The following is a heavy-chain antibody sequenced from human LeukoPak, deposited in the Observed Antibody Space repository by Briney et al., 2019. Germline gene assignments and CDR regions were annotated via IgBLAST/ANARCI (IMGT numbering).Heavy chain of an antibody. Sequence: PGGSLRLSCGASGFDFSNNGMHWVRQAPGKGLEWVAFIRYDAANQYYADSVKGRLTISRDNSKNTLYLEMDSLRSEDTAIYHCAKDIAVSDSYFDYWGQGTLVTVTS. CDR3: AKDIAVSDSYFDY. CDR2: IRYDAANQ. J-gene: IGHJ4*02. V-gene: IGHV3-30*02. CDR1: GFDFSNNG. D-gene: IGHD6-19*01.